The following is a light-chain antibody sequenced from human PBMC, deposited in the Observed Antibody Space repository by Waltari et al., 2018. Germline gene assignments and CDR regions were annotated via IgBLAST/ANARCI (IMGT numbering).Light chain of an antibody. J-gene: IGLJ2*01. CDR1: SPPIGKNY. V-gene: IGLV1-51*01. CDR3: GAWGTSLSGVV. Sequence: QSVLTPLTSVAAPPGQKVTFSCSGSSPPIGKNYVSWSQRRPGTAPKLLIYYNDQRPSGIPDRFSGSKSGTSATLGITELQTGDEADYYCGAWGTSLSGVVFGGGTKLTVL. CDR2: YND.